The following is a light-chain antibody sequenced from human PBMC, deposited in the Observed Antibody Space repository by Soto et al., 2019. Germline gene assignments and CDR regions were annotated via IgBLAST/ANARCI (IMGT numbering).Light chain of an antibody. Sequence: QSALTQPASASGSPGQSITIPCSGTSSDVGGYKFVSWYQQHPGKLPKVLIYEVTNRPSRVSNRFSGAKSGNTASRTISGLQAEDESDYCCSSYAGSGPLYVFATGTTVTVL. J-gene: IGLJ1*01. CDR2: EVT. V-gene: IGLV2-14*01. CDR3: SSYAGSGPLYV. CDR1: SSDVGGYKF.